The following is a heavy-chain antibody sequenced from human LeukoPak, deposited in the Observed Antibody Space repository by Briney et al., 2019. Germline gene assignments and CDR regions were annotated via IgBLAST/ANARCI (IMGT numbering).Heavy chain of an antibody. CDR3: ARDQRWSSRSYYYYYMDV. CDR2: IYYSGST. D-gene: IGHD6-13*01. CDR1: GGSISSSSYY. V-gene: IGHV4-39*07. Sequence: PSETLSLTCTVSGGSISSSSYYWGWIRQPPGKGLEWIGSIYYSGSTYCNPSLKSRVTISVDTSKNQFSLKVSSVTAADTAVYYCARDQRWSSRSYYYYYMDVWGKGTTVTVSS. J-gene: IGHJ6*03.